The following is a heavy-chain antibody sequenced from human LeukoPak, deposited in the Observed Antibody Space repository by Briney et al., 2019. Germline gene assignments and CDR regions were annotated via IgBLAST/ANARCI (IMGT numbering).Heavy chain of an antibody. D-gene: IGHD4-11*01. CDR2: IRYDGSNK. CDR1: GFTFSSYG. Sequence: GGSLRLSCAASGFTFSSYGMHWVRQAPGKGLEWVAFIRYDGSNKYYADSVKGRFTISRDNDKNSLYLQMNSLRAEDTAVYYCARAPTYRGYMGVWGKGTTVTVSS. CDR3: ARAPTYRGYMGV. J-gene: IGHJ6*03. V-gene: IGHV3-30*02.